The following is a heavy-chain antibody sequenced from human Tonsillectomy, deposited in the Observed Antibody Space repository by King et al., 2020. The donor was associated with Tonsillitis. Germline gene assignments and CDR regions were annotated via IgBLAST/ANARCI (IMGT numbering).Heavy chain of an antibody. CDR3: ATYIAARRTSLDY. CDR2: ISACGTGT. Sequence: VQLVESWGGLVQPGGSLRLSCAASGFTFSNYDMSWVRQAPGKGLEWVSDISACGTGTYYADPVKGRVTISRDNSKNTLYLQMNSLRAEDTAVFYCATYIAARRTSLDYWGQGTLVTVSS. D-gene: IGHD6-6*01. J-gene: IGHJ4*02. CDR1: GFTFSNYD. V-gene: IGHV3-23*04.